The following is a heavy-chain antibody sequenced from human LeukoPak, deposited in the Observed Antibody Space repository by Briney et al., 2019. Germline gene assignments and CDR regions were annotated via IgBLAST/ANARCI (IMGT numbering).Heavy chain of an antibody. CDR1: GVTFKISA. Sequence: PGGALRLSCVASGVTFKISAMAWVRQAPGKGLEWVSIISGSGDSTDYSHSVKGHFTISRDNSKNTVFLQMDSLRVEDSAVYFCVQTYCSTPRCSPGFDNWGQGTLVTVSP. CDR3: VQTYCSTPRCSPGFDN. D-gene: IGHD2-2*01. J-gene: IGHJ4*02. V-gene: IGHV3-23*01. CDR2: ISGSGDST.